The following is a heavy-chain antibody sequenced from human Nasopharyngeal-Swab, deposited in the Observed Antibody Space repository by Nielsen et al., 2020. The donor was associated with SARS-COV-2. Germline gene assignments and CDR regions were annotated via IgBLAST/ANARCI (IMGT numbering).Heavy chain of an antibody. D-gene: IGHD2-2*01. CDR1: GFTFRSYA. V-gene: IGHV3-30*04. CDR2: IASDGSLYA. Sequence: GGSLRLSCAASGFTFRSYAMHWVRQAPDKGLEWVAVIASDGSLYAQYGDPVKGRFTISRDDSKNTLDLQMNSLRHEDTAVYYCAREGFTSGHAGTFDIRGQGTMVTVSS. J-gene: IGHJ3*02. CDR3: AREGFTSGHAGTFDI.